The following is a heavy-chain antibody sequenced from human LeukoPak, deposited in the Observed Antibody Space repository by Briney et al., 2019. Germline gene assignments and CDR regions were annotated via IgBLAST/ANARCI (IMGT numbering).Heavy chain of an antibody. D-gene: IGHD3-22*01. CDR3: AVDDSSGYSYFQH. V-gene: IGHV3-30*03. CDR1: GFTFSSYG. Sequence: GGSLRLSCAASGFTFSSYGMHWVRQAPGKGLEWVAVISYDGSNKYYADSVKGRFTISRDNSKNTLYLQMNSLRAEDTAVYYCAVDDSSGYSYFQHWRQGTLVTVSS. J-gene: IGHJ1*01. CDR2: ISYDGSNK.